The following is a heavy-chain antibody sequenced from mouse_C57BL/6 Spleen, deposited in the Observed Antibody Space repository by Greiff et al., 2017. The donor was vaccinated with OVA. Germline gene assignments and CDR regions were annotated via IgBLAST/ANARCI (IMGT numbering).Heavy chain of an antibody. Sequence: EVKLVESGGGLVKPGGSLKLSCAASGFTFSDYGMHWVRQAPEKGLEWVAYISSGSSTIYYADTVKGRFTISRDNAKNTLFLQMTSLRSEDTAMYYCARGGFYAMDYWGQGTSVTASS. CDR3: ARGGFYAMDY. D-gene: IGHD1-1*02. J-gene: IGHJ4*01. CDR2: ISSGSSTI. CDR1: GFTFSDYG. V-gene: IGHV5-17*01.